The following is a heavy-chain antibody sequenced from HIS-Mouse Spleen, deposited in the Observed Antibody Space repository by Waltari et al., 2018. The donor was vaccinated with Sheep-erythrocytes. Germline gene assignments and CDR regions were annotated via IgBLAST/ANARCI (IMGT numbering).Heavy chain of an antibody. CDR3: ARDSTSDAFDI. Sequence: EVQLVESGGGLVKPGGSLRLSCAASGFTFRSYSMNWVRQAPGDGVEWVSSISSSSSYISYADSVKGRFTISRDNAKNSLYLQMNSLRAEDTAVYYCARDSTSDAFDIWGQGTMVTVSS. V-gene: IGHV3-21*01. CDR2: ISSSSSYI. J-gene: IGHJ3*02. D-gene: IGHD6-6*01. CDR1: GFTFRSYS.